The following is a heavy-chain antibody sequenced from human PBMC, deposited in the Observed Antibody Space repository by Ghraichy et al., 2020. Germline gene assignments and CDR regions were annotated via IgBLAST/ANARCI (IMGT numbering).Heavy chain of an antibody. CDR3: VTSYCSSTSCYIGY. D-gene: IGHD2-2*02. CDR1: GGSISSGGYY. J-gene: IGHJ4*02. CDR2: IYYSGST. Sequence: SETLSLTCTVSGGSISSGGYYWSWIRQHPGKGLEWIGYIYYSGSTYYNPSLKSRVTISVDTSKNQFSLKLSSVTAADTAVYYCVTSYCSSTSCYIGYWGQGTLVTVSS. V-gene: IGHV4-31*03.